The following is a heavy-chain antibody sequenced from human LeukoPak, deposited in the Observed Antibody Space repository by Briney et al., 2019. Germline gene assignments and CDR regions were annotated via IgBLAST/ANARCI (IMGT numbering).Heavy chain of an antibody. V-gene: IGHV3-21*01. J-gene: IGHJ4*02. Sequence: PGGSLRLSCAASGFTFSTYSMNWVRQAPGKGLEWVSSISSSSSYIYYVDSVKGRFTISRDNAKNSLYLQMNSLRAEDTAVYYCARDLGASSYDFEGGYWGQGTLVTVSS. CDR1: GFTFSTYS. D-gene: IGHD5-12*01. CDR2: ISSSSSYI. CDR3: ARDLGASSYDFEGGY.